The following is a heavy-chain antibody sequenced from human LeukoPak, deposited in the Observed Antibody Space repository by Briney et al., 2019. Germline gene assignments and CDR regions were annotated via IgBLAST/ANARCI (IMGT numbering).Heavy chain of an antibody. V-gene: IGHV4-34*01. D-gene: IGHD6-6*01. CDR1: GGSFSGYY. CDR3: ARGLGSSSPYNWFDP. Sequence: SETLSLTCAVYGGSFSGYYWRWIRQPPGKGLEWIGEINHSGSTNYNPSLKSRVTMSVDTSKNQFSLKLSSVTAADTAVYYCARGLGSSSPYNWFDPWGQGTLVTVSS. CDR2: INHSGST. J-gene: IGHJ5*02.